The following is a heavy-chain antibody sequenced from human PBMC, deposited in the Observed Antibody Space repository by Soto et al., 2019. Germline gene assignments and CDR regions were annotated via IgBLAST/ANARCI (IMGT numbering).Heavy chain of an antibody. D-gene: IGHD3-3*02. J-gene: IGHJ4*02. Sequence: SETLSLTCAVSGDSISSGYRWACIRQPPGKGLEWVASISHSGSTNYNPSLTSRVNKSVDKSKNHFSLKLTSVTAADTAVYYCAARHFWSGPWTETRLDYWGQGTLVTVYS. CDR3: AARHFWSGPWTETRLDY. CDR2: ISHSGST. V-gene: IGHV4-38-2*01. CDR1: GDSISSGYR.